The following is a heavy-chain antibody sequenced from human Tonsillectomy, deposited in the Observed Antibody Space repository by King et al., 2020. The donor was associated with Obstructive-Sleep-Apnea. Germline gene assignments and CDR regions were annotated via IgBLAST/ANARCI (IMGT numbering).Heavy chain of an antibody. J-gene: IGHJ3*02. CDR1: GYNFKTYG. CDR2: ISGYNCDT. CDR3: ARDLFYYNSGTSYEDTFDI. V-gene: IGHV1-18*01. Sequence: QLVQSGGEVNKPGASVRVSCKASGYNFKTYGMSWVRQAPGQGLEWMGWISGYNCDTNYAQRPRGIVVMTADTTTSTAYMELSSLTPDDTAVYYCARDLFYYNSGTSYEDTFDIWGQGTMVTVSS. D-gene: IGHD3-10*01.